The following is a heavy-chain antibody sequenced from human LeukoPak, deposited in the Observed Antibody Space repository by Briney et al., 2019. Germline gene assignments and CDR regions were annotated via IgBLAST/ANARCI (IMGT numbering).Heavy chain of an antibody. CDR1: GGTFSSYA. J-gene: IGHJ5*02. D-gene: IGHD1-1*01. V-gene: IGHV1-8*02. CDR3: ARVRSSNNWEAWFVP. Sequence: GASVKVSCKASGGTFSSYAINWVRQATGQGLEWMGWMNPNSGNTGYAQKFQGRVTMTGNTSISTAYMELSSLRSEDTAVYYCARVRSSNNWEAWFVPWGQGTLVTVSS. CDR2: MNPNSGNT.